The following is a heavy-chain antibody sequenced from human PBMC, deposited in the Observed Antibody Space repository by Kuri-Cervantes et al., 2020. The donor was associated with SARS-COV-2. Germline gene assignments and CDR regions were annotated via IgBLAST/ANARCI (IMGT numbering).Heavy chain of an antibody. J-gene: IGHJ5*02. Sequence: GESLKTSCAASGFTFSSYAMSWVRQAPGKGLEWVSASSGSGGSTYYADSVKGRFTISRDNSKNTLYLQMNSLRAEDTAVYYCAKDLTFVVAAPAVIRATKALPITWGQGTLVTVSS. CDR1: GFTFSSYA. D-gene: IGHD2-2*02. CDR2: SSGSGGST. V-gene: IGHV3-23*01. CDR3: AKDLTFVVAAPAVIRATKALPIT.